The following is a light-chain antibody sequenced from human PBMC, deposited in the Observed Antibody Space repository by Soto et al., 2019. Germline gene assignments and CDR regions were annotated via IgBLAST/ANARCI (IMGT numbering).Light chain of an antibody. CDR1: QSVSSN. CDR3: HQYNGWPRT. V-gene: IGKV3-15*01. J-gene: IGKJ1*01. CDR2: GAS. Sequence: IVITQSAATLSVSPGERATRSCRASQSVSSNLAWYQQKPGQAPRLLIYGASTRATGIPARFSGSGSGTEFTLTISSLQSEDFAVYYCHQYNGWPRTFGQGTKVDIK.